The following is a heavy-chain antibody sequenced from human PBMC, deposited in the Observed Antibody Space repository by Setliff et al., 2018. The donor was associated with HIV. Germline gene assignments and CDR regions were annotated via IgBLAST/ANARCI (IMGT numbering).Heavy chain of an antibody. CDR3: ARDHPYFCSRTSCSFLDY. CDR2: INPNSGGT. J-gene: IGHJ4*02. V-gene: IGHV1-2*06. D-gene: IGHD2-2*01. Sequence: ASVKVSCKATGYTFTDYYMHGVRQAPGQGLEWMGRINPNSGGTQYGQRFQGRVTMTRDTSSSTAYMELSSLRSEDTAVYYCARDHPYFCSRTSCSFLDYWGQGTLVTVSS. CDR1: GYTFTDYY.